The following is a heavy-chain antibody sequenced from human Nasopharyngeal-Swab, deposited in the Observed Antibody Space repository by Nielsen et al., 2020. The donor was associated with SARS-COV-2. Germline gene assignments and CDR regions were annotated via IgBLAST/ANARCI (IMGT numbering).Heavy chain of an antibody. D-gene: IGHD3-10*01. Sequence: VRQAPGKGLEWIGEIYHSGSTNYNPSLKSRVTISVDKSKNQFSLELAYVTAADTAVYYCARELGARNLYFDSWDQATLVTVSS. CDR3: ARELGARNLYFDS. J-gene: IGHJ4*02. CDR2: IYHSGST. V-gene: IGHV4-4*02.